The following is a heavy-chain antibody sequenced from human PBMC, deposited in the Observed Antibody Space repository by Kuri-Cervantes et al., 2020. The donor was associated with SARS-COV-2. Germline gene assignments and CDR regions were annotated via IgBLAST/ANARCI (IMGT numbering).Heavy chain of an antibody. CDR3: ARDLRSGWFEGAFDI. CDR2: IKQDGSEK. Sequence: GGSLRLSCAASGFTFSSYWMSWVRQAPGKGLEWVANIKQDGSEKYYVDSVKGRFTISRDDAKNSLYLQMNSLRAEDSAVYYCARDLRSGWFEGAFDIWGRGTMVTVSS. D-gene: IGHD6-19*01. CDR1: GFTFSSYW. J-gene: IGHJ3*02. V-gene: IGHV3-7*01.